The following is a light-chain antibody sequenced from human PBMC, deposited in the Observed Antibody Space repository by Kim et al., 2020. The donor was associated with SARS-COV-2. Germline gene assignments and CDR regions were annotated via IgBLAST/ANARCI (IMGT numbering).Light chain of an antibody. J-gene: IGKJ2*01. CDR1: QSVSDRN. Sequence: EIVLTQSPGTLSSSAGERATLSCRASQSVSDRNLAWYQQKPGQAPRPLIYGASSRATGIPDRFSGSGSGTDFTLTISRLEPEDFAVYYCQQYGRSPYTFGQGTKLEI. V-gene: IGKV3-20*01. CDR3: QQYGRSPYT. CDR2: GAS.